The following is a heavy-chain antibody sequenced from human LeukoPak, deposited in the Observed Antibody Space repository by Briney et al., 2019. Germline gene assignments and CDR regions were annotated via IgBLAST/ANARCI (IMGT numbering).Heavy chain of an antibody. CDR2: IKQDGSEK. Sequence: PGGSLRLSCAASGFTFSSYWMSWVRQAPGKGLEWVANIKQDGSEKYYVDSVKGRFTISRDNAKNSLYLQMNSLRAEDTAVYYCARAGLLWFGESYFDYWGQGTLVTVSS. CDR3: ARAGLLWFGESYFDY. CDR1: GFTFSSYW. D-gene: IGHD3-10*01. V-gene: IGHV3-7*01. J-gene: IGHJ4*02.